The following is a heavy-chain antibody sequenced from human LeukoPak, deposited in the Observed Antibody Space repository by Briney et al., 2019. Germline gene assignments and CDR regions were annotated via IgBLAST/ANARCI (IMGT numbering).Heavy chain of an antibody. Sequence: ASVKVSCEASGYTFTSYGISWVRQAPGQGLEWMGWISAYNGNTNYAQKLQGRVTMTTDTSTSTAYMELRSLRSDDTAVYYCARDYYGSGSLNWFDPWGQGTLVTVSS. CDR2: ISAYNGNT. V-gene: IGHV1-18*04. D-gene: IGHD3-10*01. J-gene: IGHJ5*02. CDR1: GYTFTSYG. CDR3: ARDYYGSGSLNWFDP.